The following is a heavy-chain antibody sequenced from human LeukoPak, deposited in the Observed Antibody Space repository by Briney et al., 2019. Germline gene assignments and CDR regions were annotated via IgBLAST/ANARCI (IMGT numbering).Heavy chain of an antibody. CDR3: ARGASSGWYGGRVLAY. CDR2: IYYSGST. CDR1: GGSISSYY. V-gene: IGHV4-59*08. D-gene: IGHD6-19*01. Sequence: SETLSLTCTVSGGSISSYYWSWIRQPPGKGLEWMGYIYYSGSTNYNPALKSRRTISVDTSKNQFSLKLSSVTAADTAVYYCARGASSGWYGGRVLAYWGQGTLVTVSS. J-gene: IGHJ4*02.